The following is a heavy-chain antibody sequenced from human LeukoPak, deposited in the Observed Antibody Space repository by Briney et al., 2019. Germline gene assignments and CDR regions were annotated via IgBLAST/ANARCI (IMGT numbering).Heavy chain of an antibody. Sequence: SETLSLTCTVSGGSISSGDYYWSWIRRPPGKGLEWIGYIYYSGSTNYNPSLKSRVTISVDTSKNQFSLKLSSVTAADTAVYYCARGVRLDAFDIWGQGTMVTVSS. J-gene: IGHJ3*02. CDR2: IYYSGST. CDR3: ARGVRLDAFDI. V-gene: IGHV4-61*08. CDR1: GGSISSGDYY. D-gene: IGHD5-12*01.